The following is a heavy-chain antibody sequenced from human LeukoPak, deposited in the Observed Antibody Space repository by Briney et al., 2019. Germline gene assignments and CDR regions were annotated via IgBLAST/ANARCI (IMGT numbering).Heavy chain of an antibody. CDR3: AKDPYYYDSSGYPLDY. D-gene: IGHD3-22*01. CDR1: GFTFSSYW. J-gene: IGHJ4*02. CDR2: INTDGSST. V-gene: IGHV3-74*01. Sequence: GGSLRLSCAASGFTFSSYWMHWVRQAPGKGLVWVSRINTDGSSTSYADSVKGRFTISRDNAKNTLYLQMNSLRAEDTAVYYCAKDPYYYDSSGYPLDYWGQGTLVTVSS.